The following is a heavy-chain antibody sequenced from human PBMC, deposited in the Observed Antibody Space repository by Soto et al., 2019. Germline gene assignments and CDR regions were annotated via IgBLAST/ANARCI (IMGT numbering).Heavy chain of an antibody. Sequence: QVQLMESGGGVVQPGGSLTLSCEVSGFTFSHFAFHWVRQAPGKGLEWVAVISFDGSNKFYAASVKGRFTVSRDNAKNTLYVQMNNLRTDDRAVYYCASAPATIRFALDVWGQGTTVTVS. CDR1: GFTFSHFA. J-gene: IGHJ6*02. V-gene: IGHV3-30-3*02. CDR3: ASAPATIRFALDV. CDR2: ISFDGSNK.